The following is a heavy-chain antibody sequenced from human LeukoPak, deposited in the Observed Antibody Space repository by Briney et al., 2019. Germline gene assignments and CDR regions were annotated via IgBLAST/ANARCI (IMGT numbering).Heavy chain of an antibody. CDR3: ARSIGLTGGGVDV. V-gene: IGHV3-11*01. CDR2: ITNGGSTI. CDR1: GFTFSDYN. Sequence: PGGSLRLSCAASGFTFSDYNMNWVRQAPGKGLEWVSYITNGGSTIHHADSVKGRFTLSRDNAKKTLYLQMNSLRAEDTAVYYCARSIGLTGGGVDVWGQGTTVTVSS. J-gene: IGHJ6*02. D-gene: IGHD3-9*01.